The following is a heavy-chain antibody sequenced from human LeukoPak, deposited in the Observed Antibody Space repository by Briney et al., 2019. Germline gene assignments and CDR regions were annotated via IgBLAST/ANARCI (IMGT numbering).Heavy chain of an antibody. D-gene: IGHD6-13*01. V-gene: IGHV3-48*01. CDR3: AKEEAAAGWAFDI. Sequence: GGSLRLSCAASGFTFSSYSMSWVRQAPGKGLEWVSYISSSGSTIYYAESVKGQFTIPRDNAKNSLYLQMNSLRAEDTAVYYSAKEEAAAGWAFDIWGQGTMVTVSS. CDR2: ISSSGSTI. J-gene: IGHJ3*02. CDR1: GFTFSSYS.